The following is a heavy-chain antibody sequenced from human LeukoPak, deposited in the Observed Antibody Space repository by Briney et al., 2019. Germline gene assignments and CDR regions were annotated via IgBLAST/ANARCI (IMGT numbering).Heavy chain of an antibody. CDR3: ARGGVYCTNGVCYRRFDY. CDR2: IGTAVDT. Sequence: HPGGSLRLSCAASGFTFSSYDILWVRQAPGKGLEWFSAIGTAVDTYYPVSVKGRFTISRENAKNSLYLQMNSLRAGDTAVYYCARGGVYCTNGVCYRRFDYWGQGTLVTVSS. J-gene: IGHJ4*02. CDR1: GFTFSSYD. V-gene: IGHV3-13*01. D-gene: IGHD2-8*01.